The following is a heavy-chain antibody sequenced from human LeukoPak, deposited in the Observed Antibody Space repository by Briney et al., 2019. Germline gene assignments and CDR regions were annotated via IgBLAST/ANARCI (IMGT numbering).Heavy chain of an antibody. CDR2: INWSGGST. Sequence: SGGSLRLSCTASGFAFDEHGMSWVRQVPGKGLEWVSGINWSGGSTGYADPLRGRFTISRDNAKNSLHLQMDSLRAEDTALYYCARAPTTSPFYFDYWGQGTLVTVSS. V-gene: IGHV3-20*04. D-gene: IGHD1-26*01. CDR1: GFAFDEHG. CDR3: ARAPTTSPFYFDY. J-gene: IGHJ4*02.